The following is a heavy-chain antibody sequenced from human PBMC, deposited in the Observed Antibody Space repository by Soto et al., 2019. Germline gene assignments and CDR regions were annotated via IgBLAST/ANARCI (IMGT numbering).Heavy chain of an antibody. CDR1: GCAISACSYY. Sequence: PSATLSLTSTVPGCAISACSYYGCSVCATPGKGLEWIGSIYYIGSTYYNPSLKSRVTISVDTSKNQFSLRLSSVTAADTAVYYCARHPITMVRGVMESWFHPWGQGTLVTVS. CDR2: IYYIGST. CDR3: ARHPITMVRGVMESWFHP. V-gene: IGHV4-39*01. D-gene: IGHD3-10*01. J-gene: IGHJ5*02.